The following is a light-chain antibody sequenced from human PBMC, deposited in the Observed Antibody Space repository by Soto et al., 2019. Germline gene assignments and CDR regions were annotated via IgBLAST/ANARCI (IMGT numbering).Light chain of an antibody. V-gene: IGKV1-39*01. Sequence: DIQMTQSPSSLSASVGDRVTITCRASQNISNYLNWYQQRPGKAPKLLIYAASNLQSGVPSGFSGRGSGTDFTLTISSLQPEDFATYYCQQSYSTPFTFGPGTKVDIK. J-gene: IGKJ3*01. CDR3: QQSYSTPFT. CDR1: QNISNY. CDR2: AAS.